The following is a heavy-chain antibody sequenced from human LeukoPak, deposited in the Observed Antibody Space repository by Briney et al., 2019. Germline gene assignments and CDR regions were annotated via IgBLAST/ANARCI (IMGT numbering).Heavy chain of an antibody. CDR3: ARIRAGCFDL. Sequence: SETLSLTCTVSGASISSGGYYWSWIRQPPGKGLEWIGYIYYSGSTNYNPSLKSRVTISVDTSKNQFSLKLSSVTAADTAVYYCARIRAGCFDLWGRGTLVTVSS. D-gene: IGHD3-16*01. CDR1: GASISSGGYY. J-gene: IGHJ2*01. V-gene: IGHV4-61*08. CDR2: IYYSGST.